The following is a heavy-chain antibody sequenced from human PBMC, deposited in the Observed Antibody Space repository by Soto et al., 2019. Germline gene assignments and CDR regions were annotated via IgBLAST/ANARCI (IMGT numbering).Heavy chain of an antibody. CDR1: GFTFDDYA. Sequence: GGSLRLSCAASGFTFDDYAMHWVRQAPGKGLEWVSGISWNSGSIGYADSVKGRFTISRDNAKNSLYLQMNSLRAEDTALYYCAKDRVLSGWHGQLDYGGQGTLVTVSS. D-gene: IGHD6-19*01. CDR3: AKDRVLSGWHGQLDY. J-gene: IGHJ4*02. V-gene: IGHV3-9*01. CDR2: ISWNSGSI.